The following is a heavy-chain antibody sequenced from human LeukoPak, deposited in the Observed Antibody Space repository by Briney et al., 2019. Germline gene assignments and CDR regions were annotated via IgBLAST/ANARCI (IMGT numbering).Heavy chain of an antibody. CDR1: GGSFSGYY. Sequence: SKTLSLTCAVYGGSFSGYYWSWIRQPPGKGLEWIGEINHSGSTNYNPSLKSRVTISVDTSKNQFSLKLSSVTAADTAVYYCARRKRLYDSSGYFDPWGQGTLVTVSS. CDR3: ARRKRLYDSSGYFDP. J-gene: IGHJ5*02. V-gene: IGHV4-34*01. D-gene: IGHD3-22*01. CDR2: INHSGST.